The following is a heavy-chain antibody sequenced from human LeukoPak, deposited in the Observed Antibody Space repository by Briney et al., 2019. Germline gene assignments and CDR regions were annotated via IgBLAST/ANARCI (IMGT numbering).Heavy chain of an antibody. CDR3: AREYTASGPVRMDV. Sequence: SETLSLTCTVSGASLARDMYHWGWVRQSPGKGLEWLGTIYYDGSTFYSPSFKSRVTISINASKKQLSLNLASVTAADTAVYYCAREYTASGPVRMDVWGQGTTVTVSS. J-gene: IGHJ6*02. CDR2: IYYDGST. D-gene: IGHD1-26*01. V-gene: IGHV4-39*02. CDR1: GASLARDMYH.